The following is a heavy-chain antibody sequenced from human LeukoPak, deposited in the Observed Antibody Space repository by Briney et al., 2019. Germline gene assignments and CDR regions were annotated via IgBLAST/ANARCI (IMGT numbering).Heavy chain of an antibody. CDR1: GYTFTSYG. CDR2: ISAYNGNT. D-gene: IGHD3-22*01. Sequence: GASVKVSCKASGYTFTSYGISWVRQAPGQGLEWMGWISAYNGNTNYAQKLQGRVTMTTDTSTSTAYMELRSLRSDDTAVYYCARLGHTMNYYDSSGYYPLDYWGQGTLVTVSS. CDR3: ARLGHTMNYYDSSGYYPLDY. V-gene: IGHV1-18*01. J-gene: IGHJ4*02.